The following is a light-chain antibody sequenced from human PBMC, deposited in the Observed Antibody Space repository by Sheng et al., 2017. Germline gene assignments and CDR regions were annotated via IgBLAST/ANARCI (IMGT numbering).Light chain of an antibody. CDR3: QQYKGYPYT. CDR1: RSFSSY. V-gene: IGKV1-5*03. J-gene: IGKJ2*01. CDR2: EAS. Sequence: DIQMTQSPSTLSASVGDTVTITCRASRSFSSYLAWYQHKPGKAPKLLIYEASNLESGVPSRFSGSGSGTDFTLTISSLQPDDFATYYCQQYKGYPYTFGQGTKLEIK.